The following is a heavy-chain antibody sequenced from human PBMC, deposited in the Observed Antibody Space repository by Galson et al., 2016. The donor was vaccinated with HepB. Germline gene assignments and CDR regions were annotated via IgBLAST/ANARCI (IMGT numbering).Heavy chain of an antibody. Sequence: SLRLSCAVSGFTFSSYSMNWVRQTPGKGLEWISYISNSGTTVYYADSVRGRFTISRDNAKNSLYLQMNSLRDEDTAVYYCMRPDWDVDHWGQGTLVTVSS. V-gene: IGHV3-48*02. CDR2: ISNSGTTV. CDR1: GFTFSSYS. D-gene: IGHD5-12*01. CDR3: MRPDWDVDH. J-gene: IGHJ4*02.